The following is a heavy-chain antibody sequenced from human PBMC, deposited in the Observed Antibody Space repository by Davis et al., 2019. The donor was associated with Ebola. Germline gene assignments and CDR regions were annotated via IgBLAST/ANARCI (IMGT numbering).Heavy chain of an antibody. Sequence: GESLKISCAASGFTFTDYYMGWIRQAPGKGLEWVSYISGDSLYTNYADSVRGRLTISRDDAKNSLYLQMNSLRAEDTAVYYCAGGWWFDPWGQGTLVTVSS. CDR2: ISGDSLYT. J-gene: IGHJ5*02. CDR3: AGGWWFDP. CDR1: GFTFTDYY. V-gene: IGHV3-11*06. D-gene: IGHD5-24*01.